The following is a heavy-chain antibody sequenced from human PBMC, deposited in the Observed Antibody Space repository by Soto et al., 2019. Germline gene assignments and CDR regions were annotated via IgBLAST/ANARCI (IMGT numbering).Heavy chain of an antibody. V-gene: IGHV3-21*01. D-gene: IGHD6-13*01. Sequence: LRLSCVASGFTFRSYTMNWVRQAPGKGLEWVSAISSNSAYIYYTDALRGRFTISRDNAKNSLHLQMNSLRAEDTAVYYCTRDASRDSSARGWFDPWGPGTLVTVSS. CDR2: ISSNSAYI. J-gene: IGHJ5*02. CDR3: TRDASRDSSARGWFDP. CDR1: GFTFRSYT.